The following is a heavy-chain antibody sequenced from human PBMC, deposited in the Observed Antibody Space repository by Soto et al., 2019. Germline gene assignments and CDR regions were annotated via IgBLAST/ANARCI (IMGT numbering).Heavy chain of an antibody. CDR3: AKDRSSGHSFDY. V-gene: IGHV3-23*01. CDR1: GFTFSSYA. CDR2: ISGSGGST. Sequence: GGSLRLSCAASGFTFSSYAMSGVRQAPGKGLEWVSAISGSGGSTYYADSVKGRFTISRDNSKNTLYLQMNSLRAEDTAVYYCAKDRSSGHSFDYWGQGTLVTVSS. J-gene: IGHJ4*02. D-gene: IGHD6-19*01.